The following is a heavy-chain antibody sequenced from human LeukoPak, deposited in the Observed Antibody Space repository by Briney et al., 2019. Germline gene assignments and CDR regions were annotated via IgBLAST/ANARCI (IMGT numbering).Heavy chain of an antibody. CDR3: AREVTDVLRFLEWNPGFDY. CDR1: GGSISSSSYY. D-gene: IGHD3-3*01. Sequence: PSETLSLTCTVSGGSISSSSYYWGWIRQPPGKGLEWIGSIYYSGSTYYNPSLKSRVTISVDTSKNQFSLKLSSVTAADTAVYYCAREVTDVLRFLEWNPGFDYWGQGTLVTVSS. V-gene: IGHV4-39*02. CDR2: IYYSGST. J-gene: IGHJ4*02.